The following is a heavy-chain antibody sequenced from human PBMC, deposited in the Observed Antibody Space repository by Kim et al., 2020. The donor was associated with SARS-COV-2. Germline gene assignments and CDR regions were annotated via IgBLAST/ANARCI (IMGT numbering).Heavy chain of an antibody. V-gene: IGHV3-30*02. Sequence: EPVKGRFTISRDKSKNTLYLQMNSLRAEDTAVYYCAKDLADDYGDYGPDYWGQGTLVTVSS. J-gene: IGHJ4*02. D-gene: IGHD4-17*01. CDR3: AKDLADDYGDYGPDY.